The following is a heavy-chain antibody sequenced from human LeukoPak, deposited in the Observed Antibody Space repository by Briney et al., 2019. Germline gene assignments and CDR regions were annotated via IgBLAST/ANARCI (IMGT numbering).Heavy chain of an antibody. CDR2: ISAYNGNT. CDR3: ATDLPYSSSPRDGY. V-gene: IGHV1-18*01. D-gene: IGHD6-13*01. J-gene: IGHJ4*02. CDR1: GYTFTSYG. Sequence: ASVKVSCRASGYTFTSYGISWVRQAPGQGLEWMGWISAYNGNTNYAQKLQGRGTMTTDTSTSKAYMELRSLRSDDTAVYYCATDLPYSSSPRDGYWGQGTLVTVSS.